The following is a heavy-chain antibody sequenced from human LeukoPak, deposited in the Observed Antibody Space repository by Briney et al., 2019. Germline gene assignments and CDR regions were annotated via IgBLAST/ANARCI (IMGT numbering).Heavy chain of an antibody. CDR1: GFTFSSYA. CDR2: ISGSGGST. V-gene: IGHV3-23*01. CDR3: CYRWYSSGQVDY. J-gene: IGHJ4*02. D-gene: IGHD6-19*01. Sequence: PGGSLRLSCAASGFTFSSYAMSWVRQAPGKGLEWVSAISGSGGSTYYADSVKGRFTISRDNSKNTLYLQMNSLRAEDTAVYYCCYRWYSSGQVDYWGQGTLVTVSS.